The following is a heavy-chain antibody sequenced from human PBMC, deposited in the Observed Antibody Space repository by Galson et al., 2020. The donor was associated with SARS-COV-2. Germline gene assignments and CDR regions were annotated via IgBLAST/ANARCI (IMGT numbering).Heavy chain of an antibody. V-gene: IGHV5-51*01. CDR2: IYPGDYET. CDR3: ARTLLGRSHYYYYYMDV. CDR1: GYSITSYW. D-gene: IGHD2-15*01. J-gene: IGHJ6*03. Sequence: GESLKISCKGSGYSITSYWNGGVRQMPGKGLEWRGIIYPGDYETRYSPSFQGQVTITADKSISTAYLQWSSLKASDTAMYYCARTLLGRSHYYYYYMDVWGKGTTVTVSS.